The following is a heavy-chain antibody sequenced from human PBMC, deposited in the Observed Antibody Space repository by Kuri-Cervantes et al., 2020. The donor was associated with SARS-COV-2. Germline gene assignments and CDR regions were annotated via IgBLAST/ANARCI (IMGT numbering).Heavy chain of an antibody. CDR3: ARVFVLRFYMDV. CDR1: GFTFSSYA. Sequence: LSLTCAASGFTFSSYAMSWVRQAPGKGLEWVSAISGSGGSTYYADSVKGRFTISRDNSKNTLYLQMNSLRAEDTAVYYCARVFVLRFYMDVWGKGTTVTVSS. CDR2: ISGSGGST. V-gene: IGHV3-23*01. J-gene: IGHJ6*03. D-gene: IGHD3-3*01.